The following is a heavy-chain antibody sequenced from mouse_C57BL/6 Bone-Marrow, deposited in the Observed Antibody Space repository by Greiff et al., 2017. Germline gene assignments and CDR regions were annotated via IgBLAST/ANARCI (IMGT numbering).Heavy chain of an antibody. V-gene: IGHV5-6*01. CDR1: GFTFSSYG. CDR2: ISSGGSYT. J-gene: IGHJ2*01. Sequence: EVQLVESGGDLVKPGGSLKLSCAASGFTFSSYGMSWVRQTPDKRLEWVATISSGGSYTYYPDSVKGRFTISRDNAKNTLYLQMSSLKSEDTAMYYCARIYYGSSFTGDYWGQGTTLTVSS. CDR3: ARIYYGSSFTGDY. D-gene: IGHD1-1*01.